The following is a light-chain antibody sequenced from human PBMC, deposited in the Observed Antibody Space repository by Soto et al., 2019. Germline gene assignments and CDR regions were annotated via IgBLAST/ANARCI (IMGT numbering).Light chain of an antibody. CDR1: QSVSSSY. V-gene: IGKV3-20*01. J-gene: IGKJ1*01. CDR3: QQYGNSPPT. Sequence: EIVLTQSPGTLSLSPGERAALSCRASQSVSSSYLAWYQQKPGQAPRLLIYGASSRATGIPDRFSGSGSGTDFTLTISRLEPEDFAVYYCQQYGNSPPTFVQGTKVEFK. CDR2: GAS.